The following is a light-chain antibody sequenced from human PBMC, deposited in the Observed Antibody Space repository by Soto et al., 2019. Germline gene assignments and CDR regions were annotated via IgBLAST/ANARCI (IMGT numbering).Light chain of an antibody. V-gene: IGKV3-15*01. J-gene: IGKJ4*01. CDR1: QSINTN. Sequence: EIVMTQSPATLSVSPGERVTLSCRASQSINTNLAWYQQKPGQAPRLVIYATSTRATGIPARFSGSGSGTEFTLTISSLQSEDFAVYFCQQYNDWLALTFGGGTKVEI. CDR2: ATS. CDR3: QQYNDWLALT.